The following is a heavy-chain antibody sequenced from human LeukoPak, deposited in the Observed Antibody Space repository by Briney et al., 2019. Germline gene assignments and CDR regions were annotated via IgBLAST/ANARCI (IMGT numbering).Heavy chain of an antibody. J-gene: IGHJ4*02. CDR1: GGSFSGYY. D-gene: IGHD3-3*01. V-gene: IGHV4-34*01. CDR3: ARAYYDFWSGYLTPLFFDY. CDR2: INHSGST. Sequence: PSETLSLTCAVYGGSFSGYYWSWIRQPPGKGLEWIGEINHSGSTNYNPSLKSRVTISVDTSKNQFSLKLSSVTAADMAVYYCARAYYDFWSGYLTPLFFDYWGQGTLVTVSS.